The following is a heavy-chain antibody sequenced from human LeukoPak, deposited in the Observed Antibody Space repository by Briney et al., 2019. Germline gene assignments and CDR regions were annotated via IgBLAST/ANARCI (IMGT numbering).Heavy chain of an antibody. Sequence: GGSLRLSCAASRFTFSNYEMHWVRQAPGKGLEWLSYISSSGNTIYYADSVKGRFTISRDNSKNSLYLQMNSLRAEDTAVYYCARGQSKSVTMVRGVISAFDIWGQGTMVTVSS. V-gene: IGHV3-48*03. CDR3: ARGQSKSVTMVRGVISAFDI. J-gene: IGHJ3*02. CDR1: RFTFSNYE. D-gene: IGHD3-10*01. CDR2: ISSSGNTI.